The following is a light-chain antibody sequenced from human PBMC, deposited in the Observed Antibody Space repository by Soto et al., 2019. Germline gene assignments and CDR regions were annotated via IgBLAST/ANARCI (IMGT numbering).Light chain of an antibody. V-gene: IGKV1-9*01. CDR1: QGITSY. Sequence: IQLTHSPSSLSACVGDSVTITCRASQGITSYLAWYQQKPGKAPNLLIYGASTLQSGVPSRFSVRRSGTEFTLTIASVQPEDFATYYCQQYSSYPPLTFGGGTKVDIK. J-gene: IGKJ4*01. CDR3: QQYSSYPPLT. CDR2: GAS.